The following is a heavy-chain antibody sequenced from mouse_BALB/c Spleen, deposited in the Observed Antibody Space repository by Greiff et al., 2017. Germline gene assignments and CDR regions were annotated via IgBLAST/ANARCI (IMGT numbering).Heavy chain of an antibody. J-gene: IGHJ3*01. CDR3: ARGDWDVGAWFAY. V-gene: IGHV1S29*02. CDR1: GYTFTDYN. Sequence: DVKLVESGPELVKPGASVKISCKASGYTFTDYNMHWVKQSHGKSLEWIGYIYPYNGGTGYNQKFKSKATLTVDNSSSTAYMELRSLTSEDSAVYYCARGDWDVGAWFAYWGQGTLVTVSA. CDR2: IYPYNGGT. D-gene: IGHD4-1*01.